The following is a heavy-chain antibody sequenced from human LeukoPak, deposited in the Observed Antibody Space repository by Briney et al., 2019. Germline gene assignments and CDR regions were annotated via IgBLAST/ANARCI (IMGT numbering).Heavy chain of an antibody. Sequence: SQTLSLTCAISGDRVSSNSAAWNWIRQSPSRGLEWLGRTYYRSKWYNDYAVSVKSRITINPDTSKNQFSLQLNSVTPEDTAVYYCARENYYGSGSYYAYYYYGMDVWGQGTTVTVSS. CDR1: GDRVSSNSAA. D-gene: IGHD3-10*01. CDR2: TYYRSKWYN. J-gene: IGHJ6*02. CDR3: ARENYYGSGSYYAYYYYGMDV. V-gene: IGHV6-1*01.